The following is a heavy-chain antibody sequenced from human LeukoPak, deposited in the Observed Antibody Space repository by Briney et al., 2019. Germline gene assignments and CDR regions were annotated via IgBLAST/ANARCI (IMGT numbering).Heavy chain of an antibody. CDR3: VRIATVTTPDY. CDR1: GFTFSSYW. Sequence: GGSLRLSCAASGFTFSSYWMRWVRQHLGKGLVWVSRINPDGTTTNYADSVKGRFTISRDNAKNTLYLQMNSLTVEDTALYYCVRIATVTTPDYWGQGTLVTVSS. CDR2: INPDGTTT. D-gene: IGHD4-17*01. J-gene: IGHJ4*02. V-gene: IGHV3-74*01.